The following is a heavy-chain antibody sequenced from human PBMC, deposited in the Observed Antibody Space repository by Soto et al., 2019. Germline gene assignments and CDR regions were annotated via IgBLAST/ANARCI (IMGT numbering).Heavy chain of an antibody. CDR1: GFTFSSYA. D-gene: IGHD6-13*01. J-gene: IGHJ4*02. CDR3: AKDKAGSSSWYGSGYYFDY. V-gene: IGHV3-23*01. CDR2: ISGSGGST. Sequence: GGSLRLSCAASGFTFSSYAMSWVRQAPGKGLEWVSAISGSGGSTYYADSVKGRFTISRDNSKNTLYLQMNSLRAEDTAVYYCAKDKAGSSSWYGSGYYFDYWGQGTLVTVSS.